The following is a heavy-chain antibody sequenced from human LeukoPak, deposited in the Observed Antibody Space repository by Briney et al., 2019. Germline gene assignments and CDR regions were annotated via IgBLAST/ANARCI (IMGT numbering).Heavy chain of an antibody. J-gene: IGHJ4*02. CDR1: GSTFSSYW. CDR2: IYPGDSDT. V-gene: IGHV5-51*01. Sequence: GESLQISCKGSGSTFSSYWIAWVRQMPGKGLEWMGIIYPGDSDTRYSPSFQGQVTISADKSISTAYLQWSSPKASDTAMYYCARRDYGGKHFDYWGQGTLVTVSS. D-gene: IGHD4-23*01. CDR3: ARRDYGGKHFDY.